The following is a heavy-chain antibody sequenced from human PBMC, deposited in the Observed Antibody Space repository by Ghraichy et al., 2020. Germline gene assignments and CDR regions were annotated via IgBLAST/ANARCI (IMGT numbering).Heavy chain of an antibody. V-gene: IGHV4-59*08. CDR1: SVSISSNY. Sequence: SQTLSLTCTVSSVSISSNYWSWIRQPPGKGLEWIGNIYYSGSPNYNPSLKSRVTMSLDASKSQFSLKLTSVTAADTAVYYCARRGCYSQGAGCFDYWGQGTQVTVSS. CDR2: IYYSGSP. CDR3: ARRGCYSQGAGCFDY. J-gene: IGHJ4*02. D-gene: IGHD1-26*01.